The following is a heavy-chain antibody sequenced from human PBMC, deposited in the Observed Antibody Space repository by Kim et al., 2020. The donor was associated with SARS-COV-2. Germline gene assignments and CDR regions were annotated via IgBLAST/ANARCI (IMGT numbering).Heavy chain of an antibody. J-gene: IGHJ4*02. V-gene: IGHV3-21*01. D-gene: IGHD3-22*01. Sequence: GGSLRLSCAASGFTFSSCSMNWVRQAPGKGLEWVSSISSSSSYIYYADSVKGRFTISRDNAKNSLYLQMNSLRAEDTAVYYCARASSFLYYYDSSGYYPSDFDYWGQGTLVTVSS. CDR1: GFTFSSCS. CDR2: ISSSSSYI. CDR3: ARASSFLYYYDSSGYYPSDFDY.